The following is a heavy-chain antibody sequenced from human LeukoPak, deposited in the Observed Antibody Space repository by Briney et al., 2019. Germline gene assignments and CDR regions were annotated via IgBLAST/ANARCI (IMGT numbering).Heavy chain of an antibody. Sequence: ASVKVSCKASGGTFISYAISWVRQAPGQGLEWMGGIIPIFGTANYAQKFQGRVTITTDESTSTAYMELSSLRSEDTAVYYCARALDYYDSSGYSRSYYYCMDVWGKGTTVTVSS. D-gene: IGHD3-22*01. CDR3: ARALDYYDSSGYSRSYYYCMDV. CDR2: IIPIFGTA. J-gene: IGHJ6*03. CDR1: GGTFISYA. V-gene: IGHV1-69*05.